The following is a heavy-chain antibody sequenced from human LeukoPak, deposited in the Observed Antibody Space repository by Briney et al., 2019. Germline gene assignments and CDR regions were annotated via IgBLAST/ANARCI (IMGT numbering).Heavy chain of an antibody. Sequence: SVKVSCKASGGTFSSYAISWVRQAPGQGLEWVGRIIPILGIANYAQKFQGRVTITADKSTSTAYMELSSLRSEDTAVYYCARVPALGGGFDYWGQGTLVTVSS. V-gene: IGHV1-69*04. J-gene: IGHJ4*02. CDR2: IIPILGIA. CDR3: ARVPALGGGFDY. D-gene: IGHD3-16*01. CDR1: GGTFSSYA.